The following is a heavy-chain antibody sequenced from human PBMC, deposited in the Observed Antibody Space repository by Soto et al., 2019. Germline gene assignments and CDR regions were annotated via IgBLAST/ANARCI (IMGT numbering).Heavy chain of an antibody. V-gene: IGHV4-34*01. J-gene: IGHJ4*02. CDR3: ARHGTYYDILTGYIRDPYFDY. CDR2: INHSGST. CDR1: GGSFSGYY. Sequence: SETLSLTCAVYGGSFSGYYWSWIRQPPGKGLEWIGEINHSGSTNYNPSLKSRVTISVDTSKNQFSLKLSSVTAADTAVYYCARHGTYYDILTGYIRDPYFDYWGQGTLVTVSS. D-gene: IGHD3-9*01.